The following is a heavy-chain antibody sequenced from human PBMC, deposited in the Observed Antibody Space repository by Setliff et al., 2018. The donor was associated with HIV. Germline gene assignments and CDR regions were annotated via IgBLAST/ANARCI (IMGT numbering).Heavy chain of an antibody. CDR1: GYTFTSYA. CDR2: INAGNGNT. CDR3: ARGPYSSGWYTLDY. J-gene: IGHJ4*02. Sequence: EASVKVSCKASGYTFTSYAMHWVRQAPGQRLEWMGWINAGNGNTKYSQEFQGRVTITRGTSASTAYMELSSLRSEDMAVYYCARGPYSSGWYTLDYWGQGTLVTVS. V-gene: IGHV1-3*03. D-gene: IGHD6-19*01.